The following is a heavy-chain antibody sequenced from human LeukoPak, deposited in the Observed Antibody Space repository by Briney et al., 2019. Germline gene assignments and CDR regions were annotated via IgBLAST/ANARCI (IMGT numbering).Heavy chain of an antibody. D-gene: IGHD5/OR15-5a*01. CDR3: ARVVSYYYYMDV. Sequence: ASVKVSCKASGYTFTSYDINWVRQAAGQGLEWMGWMNPNSGNTGYAQKFQGRVTITRNTSISTAYMELSSLRSDDTAVYYCARVVSYYYYMDVWGKGTTVTISS. CDR2: MNPNSGNT. CDR1: GYTFTSYD. V-gene: IGHV1-8*03. J-gene: IGHJ6*03.